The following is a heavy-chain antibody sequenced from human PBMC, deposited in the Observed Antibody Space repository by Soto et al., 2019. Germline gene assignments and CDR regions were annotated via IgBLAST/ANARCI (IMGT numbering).Heavy chain of an antibody. CDR1: GGTFSSYT. Sequence: QVQLVQSGAEVKKPGSSVKVSCKASGGTFSSYTISWVRQAPGQGLEWMGRIIPILGIANYAQKFQGRVTITAEKSTSTAYMELSSLRSEDTAVYYCAGYDSSGYDYDAFEIWGQGTMVTVSS. D-gene: IGHD3-22*01. CDR3: AGYDSSGYDYDAFEI. J-gene: IGHJ3*02. V-gene: IGHV1-69*02. CDR2: IIPILGIA.